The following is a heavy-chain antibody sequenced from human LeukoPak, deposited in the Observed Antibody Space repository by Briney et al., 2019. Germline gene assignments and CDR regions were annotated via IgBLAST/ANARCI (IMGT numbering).Heavy chain of an antibody. CDR1: GGSISSGTYY. J-gene: IGHJ4*02. Sequence: PSETLSLTCTVSGGSISSGTYYWSWIRQPAGKGLEWIGRMYTSGSTNYNPSLKSRVTISVDTSKNQFSLKLRSVTAADTAVYYCARANYIAVAGYFDYCGQGTLVTVSS. CDR2: MYTSGST. V-gene: IGHV4-61*02. D-gene: IGHD6-19*01. CDR3: ARANYIAVAGYFDY.